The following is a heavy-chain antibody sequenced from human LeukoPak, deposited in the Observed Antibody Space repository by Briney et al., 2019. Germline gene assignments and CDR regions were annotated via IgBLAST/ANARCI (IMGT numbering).Heavy chain of an antibody. Sequence: ASGKLSCKASGSTFTSSGISWVRQAPGQRLEWMGGISAYNGNTKYSKKLHGRGTMTTDTSTTTAYMELRSLRTDATAVYYCARDPGYSSSWYYFDYWGQGTLVTVSS. CDR1: GSTFTSSG. CDR2: ISAYNGNT. CDR3: ARDPGYSSSWYYFDY. D-gene: IGHD6-13*01. J-gene: IGHJ4*02. V-gene: IGHV1-18*01.